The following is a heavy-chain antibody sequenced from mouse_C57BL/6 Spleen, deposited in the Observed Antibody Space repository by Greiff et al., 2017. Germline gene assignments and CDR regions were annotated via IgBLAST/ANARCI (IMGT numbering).Heavy chain of an antibody. CDR2: IDPSDSET. V-gene: IGHV1-52*01. Sequence: VQLQQPGAELVRPGSSVKLSCKASGYTFTSYWMHWVKQRPIQGLEWIGNIDPSDSETNYNQKFKDKATLTVDKSSSTAYMQLSRLTSADSAVYYCARGTTVVEDWGQGTTLTVSS. CDR1: GYTFTSYW. D-gene: IGHD1-1*01. CDR3: ARGTTVVED. J-gene: IGHJ2*01.